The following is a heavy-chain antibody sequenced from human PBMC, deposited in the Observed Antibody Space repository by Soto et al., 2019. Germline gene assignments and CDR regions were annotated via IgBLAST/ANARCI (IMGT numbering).Heavy chain of an antibody. J-gene: IGHJ6*02. V-gene: IGHV4-59*01. CDR3: SGNCSNPVGTGNHYSGLEV. CDR1: VDSISTYY. CDR2: KSDDGGT. Sequence: KPSETLSHPCTGSVDSISTYYWSWLLQSPGKGLRWIVYKSDDGGTNYNHTLKSRLTISVETTKKKIFLQLSSVRAADKTIYFCSGNCSNPVGTGNHYSGLEVWGRGTTGTVSS. D-gene: IGHD2-2*01.